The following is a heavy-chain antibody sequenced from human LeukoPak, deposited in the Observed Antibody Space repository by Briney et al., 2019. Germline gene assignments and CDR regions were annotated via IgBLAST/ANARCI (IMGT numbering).Heavy chain of an antibody. CDR2: TYYRSKWYN. J-gene: IGHJ3*02. CDR3: ARVATPGALITYYYGSGSYCFDI. Sequence: SQTLSLTCAISGDSVSSNSAAWNWIRQSPSRGLEWLGRTYYRSKWYNDYAVSVKSRITINPDTSKNQFSLQLNSVTPEDTAVYYCARVATPGALITYYYGSGSYCFDIWGQGTMVTVSS. D-gene: IGHD3-10*01. V-gene: IGHV6-1*01. CDR1: GDSVSSNSAA.